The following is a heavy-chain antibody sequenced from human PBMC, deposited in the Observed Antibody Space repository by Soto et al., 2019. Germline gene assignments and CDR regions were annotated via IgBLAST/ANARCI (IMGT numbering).Heavy chain of an antibody. J-gene: IGHJ5*02. CDR2: IYAGGNT. D-gene: IGHD7-27*01. V-gene: IGHV3-66*01. CDR3: ARVLNRLTPGVHWFDP. Sequence: EVRLVESGGHLVQPGESLRLSCAASGFSVSVNYMSWVRQAPGKGLEWVSVIYAGGNTYYADSVRGRFTISRDRSTNTLFLQIDALRAEDTAVYFCARVLNRLTPGVHWFDPWGQGTLVNVSS. CDR1: GFSVSVNY.